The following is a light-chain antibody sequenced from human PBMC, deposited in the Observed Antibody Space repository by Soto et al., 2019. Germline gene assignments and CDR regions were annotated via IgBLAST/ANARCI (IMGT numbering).Light chain of an antibody. CDR1: LGISSC. CDR3: QQRQYWSPST. Sequence: IRMAQCPSSFYASXGDRVTIKSRARLGISSCLAWYQQKPGKATKLLXXAASTLQSGVQSRFSGSGSGTDFTLIISSLEPADCAIYYCQQRQYWSPSTFGQGTRLEIK. J-gene: IGKJ5*01. CDR2: AAS. V-gene: IGKV1-8*01.